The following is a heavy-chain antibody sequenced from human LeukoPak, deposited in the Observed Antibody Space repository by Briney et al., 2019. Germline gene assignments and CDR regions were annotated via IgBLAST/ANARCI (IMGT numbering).Heavy chain of an antibody. D-gene: IGHD6-13*01. CDR2: IIPIFGTA. J-gene: IGHJ4*02. CDR1: GGTFSSYA. CDR3: TQSGTLSSSWPNFDY. Sequence: GSSVKVSCKASGGTFSSYAISWVRQAPGQGLEWMGGIIPIFGTANYAQKFQGRVTITADESTSTAYMELSSLRSEDTAVYYCTQSGTLSSSWPNFDYWGQGTLVTVSS. V-gene: IGHV1-69*01.